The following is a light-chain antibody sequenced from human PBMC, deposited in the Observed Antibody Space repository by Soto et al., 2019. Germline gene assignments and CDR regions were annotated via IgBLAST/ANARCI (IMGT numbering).Light chain of an antibody. J-gene: IGLJ1*01. V-gene: IGLV1-51*02. CDR1: SSNIGNNY. CDR2: ENN. CDR3: GTWDSSLSADV. Sequence: QSVLTQPPSVSAAPGRKVTISCSGSSSNIGNNYISWYQQLPGTAPKLLIYENNKRPSGIPDRFSGSKSGTSATLGITGLQTGDEADYYCGTWDSSLSADVFGNGTNVTVL.